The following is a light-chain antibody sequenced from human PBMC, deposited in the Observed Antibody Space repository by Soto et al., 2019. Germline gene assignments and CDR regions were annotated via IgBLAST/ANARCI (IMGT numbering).Light chain of an antibody. Sequence: AIQLTQSPSSLSASIGDRFTVTCRASQGISSSLAWYQQEPGKAPKLLIYDASSGATGIPDRFSGGGSGTDFTLTISRLEPEDFAVYYCQQFSSYPLTFGGGTKVDNK. CDR3: QQFSSYPLT. CDR2: DAS. CDR1: QGISSS. V-gene: IGKV1-13*02. J-gene: IGKJ4*01.